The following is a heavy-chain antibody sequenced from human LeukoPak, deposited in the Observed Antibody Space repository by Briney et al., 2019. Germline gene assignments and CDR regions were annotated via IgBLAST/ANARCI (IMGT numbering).Heavy chain of an antibody. Sequence: KPSETLSLTCAVSSDSISSSYWSWIRQPPGKGLEWIGYIYYSGSTNYNPSLKSRVAISVDTSKNQFSLKLNSVTAADTAVYYCARGYCSSTICFQYFHHWGQGTLVTVSS. CDR3: ARGYCSSTICFQYFHH. V-gene: IGHV4-59*01. CDR2: IYYSGST. D-gene: IGHD2-2*01. J-gene: IGHJ1*01. CDR1: SDSISSSY.